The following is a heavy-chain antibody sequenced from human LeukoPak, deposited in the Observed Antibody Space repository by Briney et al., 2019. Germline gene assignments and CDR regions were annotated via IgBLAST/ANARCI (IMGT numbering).Heavy chain of an antibody. CDR3: AKEYRYYYGSGSYSYFDC. V-gene: IGHV3-30*18. Sequence: WSLRLSCAASGFTFSSYGIHWVRQAPGKGLEWVAVISFDGSKKYYADFVKRRFTVSRDNSKNTLYLQMNSLKPEDTAVYYCAKEYRYYYGSGSYSYFDCWGQGTLVTVSS. D-gene: IGHD3-10*01. CDR2: ISFDGSKK. J-gene: IGHJ4*02. CDR1: GFTFSSYG.